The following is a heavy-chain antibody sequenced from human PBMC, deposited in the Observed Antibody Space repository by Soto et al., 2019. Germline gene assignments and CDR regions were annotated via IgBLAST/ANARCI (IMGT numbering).Heavy chain of an antibody. D-gene: IGHD2-2*01. CDR1: GYTFASYY. J-gene: IGHJ6*02. V-gene: IGHV1-46*01. CDR2: INPSGGST. Sequence: GASVKVSCKASGYTFASYYMHWVRQAPGQGLEWMGIINPSGGSTSYAQKFQGRVTMTRDTSTSTVYMELSSLRSEDTAVYYCATLGYCSSTSCFMGYYYGMDVWGQGTTVTVSS. CDR3: ATLGYCSSTSCFMGYYYGMDV.